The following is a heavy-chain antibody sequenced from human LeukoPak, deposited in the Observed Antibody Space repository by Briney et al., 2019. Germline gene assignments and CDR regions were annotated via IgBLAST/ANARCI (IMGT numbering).Heavy chain of an antibody. CDR1: GFTVSNYY. D-gene: IGHD6-19*01. J-gene: IGHJ4*02. CDR2: IYSGGTT. Sequence: GGSLRLSCAASGFTVSNYYMSWVRQAPGKGLEWVSVIYSGGTTHYADSVKGRFTISRDSSKNTLYLQMNSLTAEDAAVYYCARGYSSGWYGGYWGQGTLVTVSS. V-gene: IGHV3-53*01. CDR3: ARGYSSGWYGGY.